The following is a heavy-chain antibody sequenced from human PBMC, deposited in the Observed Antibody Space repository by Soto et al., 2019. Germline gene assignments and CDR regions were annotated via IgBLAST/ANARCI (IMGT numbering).Heavy chain of an antibody. J-gene: IGHJ4*02. Sequence: SETLSLTCIVSGGYISSYYWSWIRQPPGQGLEWIGFIYYSGWTNYNPSLKSRVTMSVDTSKNRFSLSLRSVTAADTAVYYCARHGGGPGSSLDDWGQGTVVTVS. CDR1: GGYISSYY. CDR2: IYYSGWT. D-gene: IGHD3-10*01. V-gene: IGHV4-59*08. CDR3: ARHGGGPGSSLDD.